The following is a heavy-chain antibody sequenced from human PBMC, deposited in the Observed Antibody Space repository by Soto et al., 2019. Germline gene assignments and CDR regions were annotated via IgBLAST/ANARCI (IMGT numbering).Heavy chain of an antibody. Sequence: HPGGSLRLSCAASGFTFSSYGMHWVRQAPGKGLEWVAVISYDGSNKYYADSVKGRFTISRDNSKNTLYLQMNSLRAEDTAVYYCAKDLVAAAGLYYYYMDVWGKGTTATVSS. J-gene: IGHJ6*03. V-gene: IGHV3-30*18. CDR1: GFTFSSYG. CDR3: AKDLVAAAGLYYYYMDV. CDR2: ISYDGSNK. D-gene: IGHD6-13*01.